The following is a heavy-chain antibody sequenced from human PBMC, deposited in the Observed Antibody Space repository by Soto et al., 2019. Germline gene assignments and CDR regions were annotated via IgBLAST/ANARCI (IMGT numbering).Heavy chain of an antibody. CDR3: AGVQTDYGASADAFAF. CDR1: GYTFTSYG. D-gene: IGHD4-17*01. Sequence: QVQLVQSGAEVKKPGASVKVSCKASGYTFTSYGITWVRQAPGQGVEWMGWISAYNGNTNYAQKLQGRVIMTTDTPTSRVYKELRSLRSDDTAVYYCAGVQTDYGASADAFAFWGRGTMVTVSS. J-gene: IGHJ3*01. V-gene: IGHV1-18*01. CDR2: ISAYNGNT.